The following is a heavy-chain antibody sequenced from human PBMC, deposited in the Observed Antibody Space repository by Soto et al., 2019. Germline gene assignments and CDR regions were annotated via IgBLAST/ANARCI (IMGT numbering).Heavy chain of an antibody. CDR2: INHSGSP. D-gene: IGHD1-1*01. J-gene: IGHJ5*02. V-gene: IGHV4-34*01. Sequence: PSETLSLTCAVYGGSFSGYYWSWLRQPPGKGLEWIAEINHSGSPNYNPSLKSRVTISVDTSKNQFSLKMTSVTAADTAVYYCATANWSHHYFDPWGQGTLVTVSS. CDR1: GGSFSGYY. CDR3: ATANWSHHYFDP.